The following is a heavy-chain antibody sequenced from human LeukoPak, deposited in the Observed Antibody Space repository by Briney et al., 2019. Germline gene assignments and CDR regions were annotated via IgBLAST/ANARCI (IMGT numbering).Heavy chain of an antibody. D-gene: IGHD6-6*01. J-gene: IGHJ2*01. V-gene: IGHV1-69*05. CDR2: IIPIFGTA. CDR1: GGTFSSYA. Sequence: SVKVSCKASGGTFSSYAISWVRQAPGQGLEWMGGIIPIFGTANYAQKFQGRVTITTDESTSTAYMELSSLRSEDTAVYYCARARISSSLVIYWYFDLWGRGTLVTVSS. CDR3: ARARISSSLVIYWYFDL.